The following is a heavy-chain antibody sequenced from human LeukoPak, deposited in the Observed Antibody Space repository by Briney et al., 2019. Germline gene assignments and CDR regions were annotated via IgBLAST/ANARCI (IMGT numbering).Heavy chain of an antibody. Sequence: SETLSLTCTVSGGSVSSGSYYWSWLRQPPGTGLEWIGYIYYSGSTNYNPSLKSRVTISVDTSKNQFSLKLSSVTAADTAVYYCASTVVVAATRSFDPWGQGTLVTVSS. CDR3: ASTVVVAATRSFDP. CDR2: IYYSGST. J-gene: IGHJ5*02. CDR1: GGSVSSGSYY. V-gene: IGHV4-61*01. D-gene: IGHD2-15*01.